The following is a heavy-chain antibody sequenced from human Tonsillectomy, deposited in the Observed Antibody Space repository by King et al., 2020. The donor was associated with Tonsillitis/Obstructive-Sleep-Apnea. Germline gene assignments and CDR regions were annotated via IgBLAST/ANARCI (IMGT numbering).Heavy chain of an antibody. J-gene: IGHJ6*02. CDR1: GYIFISYC. Sequence: VQLVESGAEVKKPGESLKISCKGSGYIFISYCIAWVRQMPGKGLEWMGIIYPGDSDTRYSPSFQGQVTISADKSISTAYLQWSSLKASDTAMYYCARGGVAVGGYFYGMDVWGQGTTVTVSS. CDR2: IYPGDSDT. D-gene: IGHD2-21*01. V-gene: IGHV5-51*03. CDR3: ARGGVAVGGYFYGMDV.